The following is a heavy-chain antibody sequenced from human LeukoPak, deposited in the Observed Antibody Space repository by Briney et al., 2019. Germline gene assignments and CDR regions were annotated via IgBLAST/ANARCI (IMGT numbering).Heavy chain of an antibody. CDR2: ISSSSNII. D-gene: IGHD5-12*01. CDR3: ARDRSGYDFDY. Sequence: GGSLRLSCAASGFTFSGYAMNWVRQAPGKGLEWVSHIYISSSSNIISYADSVKGRFTISRDNAKSTLYLQMNSLRAEDTAVYYCARDRSGYDFDYWGQGTLVTVSS. V-gene: IGHV3-48*04. J-gene: IGHJ4*02. CDR1: GFTFSGYA.